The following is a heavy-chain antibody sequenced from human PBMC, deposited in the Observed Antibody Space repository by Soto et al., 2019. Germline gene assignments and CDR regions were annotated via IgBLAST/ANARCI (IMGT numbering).Heavy chain of an antibody. J-gene: IGHJ6*02. CDR2: ISYDGSNK. Sequence: GGSLRLSCAASGFTFSSYGMHWVRQAPGKGLEWMAVISYDGSNKYYADSVKGRFTISRDNSKNTLYLQMNSLRAEDTAVYYCAKEAGITIFGVVIIDGMDVWGQGTTVTVSS. CDR1: GFTFSSYG. D-gene: IGHD3-3*01. V-gene: IGHV3-30*18. CDR3: AKEAGITIFGVVIIDGMDV.